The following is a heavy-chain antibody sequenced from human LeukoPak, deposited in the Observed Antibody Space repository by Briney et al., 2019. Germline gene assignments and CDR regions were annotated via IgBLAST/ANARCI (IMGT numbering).Heavy chain of an antibody. CDR1: GGSISSNNW. V-gene: IGHV4-4*02. CDR2: IFHSGTT. D-gene: IGHD6-6*01. J-gene: IGHJ4*02. Sequence: PSETLSLTCAVSGGSISSNNWWTWVRQPPGKGLEWIGEIFHSGTTNYNPSLKSRVIISVDKSKNQFSLKLSSVTAADTAVYYCARLSSSSPFSSDKYYFDYWGQGTLVTVSS. CDR3: ARLSSSSPFSSDKYYFDY.